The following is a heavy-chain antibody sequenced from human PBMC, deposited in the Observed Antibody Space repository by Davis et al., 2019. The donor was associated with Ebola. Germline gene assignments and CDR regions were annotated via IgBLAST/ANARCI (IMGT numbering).Heavy chain of an antibody. CDR1: GGYISSYY. V-gene: IGHV4-59*08. J-gene: IGHJ6*02. CDR2: NYYSGST. CDR3: ARQRSIAARYYYYYGMDV. D-gene: IGHD6-6*01. Sequence: SETLSLTGTVSGGYISSYYWSWIRQHRGKGLEWSGYNYYSGSTNYQPSLKSRVTISVDTSKNQFSLKLSSVTAADTAVYYCARQRSIAARYYYYYGMDVWGQGTTVTVSS.